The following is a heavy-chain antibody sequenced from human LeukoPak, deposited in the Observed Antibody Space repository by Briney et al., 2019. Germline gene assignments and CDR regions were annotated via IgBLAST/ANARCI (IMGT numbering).Heavy chain of an antibody. J-gene: IGHJ4*02. V-gene: IGHV4-39*01. CDR2: IYYTGIT. D-gene: IGHD1-14*01. CDR3: ARHPTTPDY. Sequence: SETLSLTCTVSGGSISSYHWGWIRQPPGEGLEWIGTIYYTGITYYNPSLKSRVTISIDTSNNHFSLKLTSVTAADTAVYYCARHPTTPDYWGQGTLVTVSS. CDR1: GGSISSYH.